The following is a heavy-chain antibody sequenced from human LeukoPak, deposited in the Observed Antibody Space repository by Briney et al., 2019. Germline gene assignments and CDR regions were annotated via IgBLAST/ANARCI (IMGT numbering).Heavy chain of an antibody. Sequence: SETLSLTCTVSGGSISSYYWGWIRQPPGKGLEWIGTIYYSGSTYYNPSLKSRVTISVDTSKNQFSLKLSSVTAADTAVYYCARATLVVPRGGIDYWGQGTLVTVSS. CDR2: IYYSGST. CDR3: ARATLVVPRGGIDY. J-gene: IGHJ4*02. D-gene: IGHD3-22*01. CDR1: GGSISSYY. V-gene: IGHV4-39*01.